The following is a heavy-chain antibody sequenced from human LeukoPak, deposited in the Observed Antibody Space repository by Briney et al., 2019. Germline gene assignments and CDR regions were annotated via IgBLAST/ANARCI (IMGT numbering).Heavy chain of an antibody. V-gene: IGHV3-30*03. D-gene: IGHD3-10*01. Sequence: GRSLRLSCAASGFTFSSYGMHWVRQAPGKGLEWVAVISYDGSNKYYADSVKGRFTISRDNSKNTLYLQMNSLRAEDTAVYYCARIRPGYYFDYWGQGTLVTVSS. CDR2: ISYDGSNK. CDR1: GFTFSSYG. J-gene: IGHJ4*02. CDR3: ARIRPGYYFDY.